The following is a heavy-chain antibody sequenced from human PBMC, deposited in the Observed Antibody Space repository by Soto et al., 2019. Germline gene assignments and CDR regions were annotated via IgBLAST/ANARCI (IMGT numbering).Heavy chain of an antibody. V-gene: IGHV3-66*01. D-gene: IGHD6-19*01. CDR3: ARDPSSGWSYYFDY. CDR2: IYSGGST. CDR1: GFTVSSNY. Sequence: PGGSLRLSCAASGFTVSSNYMSWVRQAPGKGLEWVSVIYSGGSTYYADSVKGRFTISRDNSKNTLYLQMNSLRADDTAVYYCARDPSSGWSYYFDYWGQGTLVTVSS. J-gene: IGHJ4*02.